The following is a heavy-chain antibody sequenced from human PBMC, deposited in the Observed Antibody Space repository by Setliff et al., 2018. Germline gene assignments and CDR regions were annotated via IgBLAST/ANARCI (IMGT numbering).Heavy chain of an antibody. CDR2: SSTSGCT. CDR3: ARGYYNGRGYYYLPCSFDS. V-gene: IGHV4-4*08. D-gene: IGHD3-10*01. Sequence: PSETLSLTCTVSGGSISGDSWSWIRQPPGKGLEWIGYSSTSGCTNCNPSLESRVTISVDTSKNQVSLKLTSVTVADTAVYYCARGYYNGRGYYYLPCSFDSWGRGIVVTVSS. CDR1: GGSISGDS. J-gene: IGHJ4*02.